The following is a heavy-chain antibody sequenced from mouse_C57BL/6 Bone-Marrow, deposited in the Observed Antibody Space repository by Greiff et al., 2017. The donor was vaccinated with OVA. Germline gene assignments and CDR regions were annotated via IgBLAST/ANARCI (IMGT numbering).Heavy chain of an antibody. J-gene: IGHJ3*01. CDR3: GHSNWFAY. V-gene: IGHV1-80*01. D-gene: IGHD2-5*01. CDR1: GYAFSSYW. Sequence: QVQLQQSGAELVKPGASVKISCKASGYAFSSYWMNWVKQRPGQGLEWIGQIYPGDGDTNYNGKFKGKATLTADKSSSTAYMQLSSLTSEDSAVYFCGHSNWFAYWGQGTLVTVSA. CDR2: IYPGDGDT.